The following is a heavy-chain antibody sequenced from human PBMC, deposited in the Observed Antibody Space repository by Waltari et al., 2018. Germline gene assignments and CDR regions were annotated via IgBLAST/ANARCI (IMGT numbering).Heavy chain of an antibody. CDR1: GFRFSNYW. CDR2: IIKDETRM. CDR3: ARLAPRTYRSPVPGRHYYYGMDV. J-gene: IGHJ6*02. D-gene: IGHD3-10*01. Sequence: EEQLLESGGGLVQPGDSLRLSCAGSGFRFSNYWMNWVRQAPGTGLVWVERIIKDETRMSYADSVKGRFTISRDNAKNTVYLQMKSLRVEDTAVYYCARLAPRTYRSPVPGRHYYYGMDVWGQGTTVTVSS. V-gene: IGHV3-74*01.